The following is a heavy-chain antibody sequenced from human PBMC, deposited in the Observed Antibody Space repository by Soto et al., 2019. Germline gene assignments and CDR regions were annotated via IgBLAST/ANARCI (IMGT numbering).Heavy chain of an antibody. CDR2: ISSSSSTI. J-gene: IGHJ5*02. CDR1: GFTFRSNS. D-gene: IGHD3-3*01. V-gene: IGHV3-48*02. Sequence: EVQVVESGGGLVQPGGSLRLSCAASGFTFRSNSMNWFRQAPGKGLEWISYISSSSSTIYADSVKGRFTISRDNAKNSLYLQMNSLRDEDTAVYYCARVIWSGHLTSDLWGQGTLVTVSS. CDR3: ARVIWSGHLTSDL.